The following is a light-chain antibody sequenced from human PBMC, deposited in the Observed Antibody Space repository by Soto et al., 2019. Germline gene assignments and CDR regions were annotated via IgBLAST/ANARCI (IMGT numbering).Light chain of an antibody. J-gene: IGKJ5*01. Sequence: DIHMTQCPSSLSAAIVDRVTITCLAVQSIKNYLNWYQHKPGAAPKLLIFGASNLESGVPSRFSGSGSGTEFTLSISSLQPEDFATYYCQQGYSTTPITFGQGTRLEIK. CDR1: QSIKNY. CDR3: QQGYSTTPIT. V-gene: IGKV1-39*01. CDR2: GAS.